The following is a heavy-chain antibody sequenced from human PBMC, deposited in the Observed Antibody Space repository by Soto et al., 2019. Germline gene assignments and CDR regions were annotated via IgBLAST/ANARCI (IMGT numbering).Heavy chain of an antibody. Sequence: KVSCKASGYTFTSYGISWVRQAPGQGLEWMGWISAYNGNTNYAQKLQGRVTMTTDTSTSTAYMELRSLRSDDTAVYYCARVPYYDFWSGYYDSYYYYYGMDVWGQGTTVTVSS. CDR2: ISAYNGNT. CDR1: GYTFTSYG. D-gene: IGHD3-3*01. J-gene: IGHJ6*02. V-gene: IGHV1-18*01. CDR3: ARVPYYDFWSGYYDSYYYYYGMDV.